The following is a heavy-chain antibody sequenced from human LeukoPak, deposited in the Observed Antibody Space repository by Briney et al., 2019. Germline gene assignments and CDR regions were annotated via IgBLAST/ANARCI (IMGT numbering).Heavy chain of an antibody. CDR1: GFTFSSYG. CDR3: AKDKGVGIAAADLGWNWFDP. CDR2: ISGGGGRT. V-gene: IGHV3-23*01. D-gene: IGHD6-13*01. J-gene: IGHJ5*02. Sequence: GGTLRLSCAASGFTFSSYGMSWVRQAPGKGPEWVSAISGGGGRTYYADSVKGRFTISRDNSKNTLYLQMNSLRAEDTAVYYCAKDKGVGIAAADLGWNWFDPWGQGTLVTVSS.